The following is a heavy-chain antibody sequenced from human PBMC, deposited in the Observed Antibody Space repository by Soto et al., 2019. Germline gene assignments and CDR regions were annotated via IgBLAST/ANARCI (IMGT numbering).Heavy chain of an antibody. CDR1: GYSFTGYY. V-gene: IGHV1-2*02. CDR3: ARGDYGPGGHPVPYFEY. Sequence: HEHLVQSGAEVKRPGASLKVSCKASGYSFTGYYIHWVRQAPGQGLEWMGWINPDSGATNYAQNFQCRVTLTSDMSISTATMDLTSLTSDATAVYCGARGDYGPGGHPVPYFEYCGQGTLVIDSS. D-gene: IGHD2-8*02. J-gene: IGHJ4*02. CDR2: INPDSGAT.